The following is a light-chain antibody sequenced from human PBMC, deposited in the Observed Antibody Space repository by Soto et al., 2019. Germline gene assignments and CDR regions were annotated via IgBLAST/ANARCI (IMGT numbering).Light chain of an antibody. J-gene: IGLJ3*02. CDR3: CSYAGTYTWV. CDR2: DVN. CDR1: SSDVGGYNY. V-gene: IGLV2-11*01. Sequence: QSALTQPRSVSGSPGQSVTISCIGTSSDVGGYNYVSWYQQHPGKAPKFMIYDVNKRPSGVPDRFSGSKSGSTASLTISGLQTDDEADYYCCSYAGTYTWVFGGGTKVTVL.